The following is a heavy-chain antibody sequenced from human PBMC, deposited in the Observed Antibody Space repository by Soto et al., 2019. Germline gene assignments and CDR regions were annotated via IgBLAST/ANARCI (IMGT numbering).Heavy chain of an antibody. Sequence: EVQLVESGGGLVKPGGSLRLSCAASGFTFSSYNMNWVRQAPGKGLEWVSSLSSSSTYIYYADSVKGRFTISRDNAKNSLYLQMNSLRAEDTAVYYGGGGGINYGDYRSMDVWGKGTTVTVSS. CDR2: LSSSSTYI. CDR3: GGGGINYGDYRSMDV. J-gene: IGHJ6*03. V-gene: IGHV3-21*01. D-gene: IGHD4-17*01. CDR1: GFTFSSYN.